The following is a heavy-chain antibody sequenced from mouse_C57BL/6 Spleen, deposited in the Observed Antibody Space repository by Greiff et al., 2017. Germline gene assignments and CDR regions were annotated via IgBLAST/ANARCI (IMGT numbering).Heavy chain of an antibody. V-gene: IGHV2-2*01. CDR2: IWSGGST. Sequence: VQLQQSGPGLVQPSPSMSITCTVSGFSFTSYGVHWVRQSPGKGLEWLGVIWSGGSTDYNAAFLSRLSISKDNSTSQVFFKMNTQQAADTAIYYCARTGTTVSFDYWGQGTTLTVSS. D-gene: IGHD1-1*01. CDR1: GFSFTSYG. J-gene: IGHJ2*01. CDR3: ARTGTTVSFDY.